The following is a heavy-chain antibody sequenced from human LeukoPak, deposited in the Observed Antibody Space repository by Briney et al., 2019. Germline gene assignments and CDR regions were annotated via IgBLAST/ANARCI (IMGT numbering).Heavy chain of an antibody. Sequence: PSETLSRTCAVYGGSFSGYYWSWIRQPPGKGLEWIGEINHSGSTNYNPSLKSRVTISVDTSKNQFSLKLSSVTAADTAVYYCARGVPAATQSSFDYWGQGTLVTVSS. J-gene: IGHJ4*02. CDR1: GGSFSGYY. V-gene: IGHV4-34*01. D-gene: IGHD2-2*01. CDR3: ARGVPAATQSSFDY. CDR2: INHSGST.